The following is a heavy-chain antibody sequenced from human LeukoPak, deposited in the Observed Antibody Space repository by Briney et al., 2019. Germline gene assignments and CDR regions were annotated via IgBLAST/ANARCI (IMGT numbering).Heavy chain of an antibody. CDR2: IKQDGSEK. CDR3: ARDPIRYYDSNPFDP. Sequence: GGPLRLSCAASGFTFSSYWMSWVRQAPGKGLEWVANIKQDGSEKSYVDSVRGRFTISRDNAKNSLYLQMTSLRVEDTAVYYCARDPIRYYDSNPFDPWGQGTLVTVSS. V-gene: IGHV3-7*01. J-gene: IGHJ5*02. CDR1: GFTFSSYW. D-gene: IGHD3-22*01.